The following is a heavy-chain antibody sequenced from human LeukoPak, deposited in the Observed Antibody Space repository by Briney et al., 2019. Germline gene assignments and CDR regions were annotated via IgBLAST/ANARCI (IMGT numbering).Heavy chain of an antibody. Sequence: PGGSLRLSCAASGFTFSSYSMNWVRQAPGKGLEWVSSISSSSSYIYYADSVKGRFSISRDNAKNSLYLQMNSLRAEDTAVYYCARDRCSSTSCFNWFDPWGQGTLVTVSS. V-gene: IGHV3-21*01. CDR2: ISSSSSYI. CDR1: GFTFSSYS. D-gene: IGHD2-2*01. CDR3: ARDRCSSTSCFNWFDP. J-gene: IGHJ5*02.